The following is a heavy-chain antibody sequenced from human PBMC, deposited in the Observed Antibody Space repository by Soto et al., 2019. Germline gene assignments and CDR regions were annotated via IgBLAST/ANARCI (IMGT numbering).Heavy chain of an antibody. CDR3: AKDLIYGYNSGRPFDS. CDR1: GFTFSNYA. J-gene: IGHJ4*02. CDR2: ISGSSGST. V-gene: IGHV3-23*01. D-gene: IGHD6-19*01. Sequence: GGSLRLSCAASGFTFSNYAMSWVRQAPGKGLEWVSLISGSSGSTYYADSVKGRFTISRDNSKNSLYLQMNSLRAEDTAVYYCAKDLIYGYNSGRPFDSWGQGTLVNVSS.